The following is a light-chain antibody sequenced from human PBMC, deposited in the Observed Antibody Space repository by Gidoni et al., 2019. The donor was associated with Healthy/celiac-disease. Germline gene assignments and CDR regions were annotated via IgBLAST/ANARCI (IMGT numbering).Light chain of an antibody. V-gene: IGKV3-15*01. J-gene: IGKJ2*01. Sequence: EIVMTQSPATLSVSPGERATLSCRASQSVSRNLAWYQQKPGQAPRLLIYGASTRATGIPARFSGSGSGTEFTLTISSLQSEDFAVYYCQQYNNWPNTFGQXTKLEIK. CDR3: QQYNNWPNT. CDR1: QSVSRN. CDR2: GAS.